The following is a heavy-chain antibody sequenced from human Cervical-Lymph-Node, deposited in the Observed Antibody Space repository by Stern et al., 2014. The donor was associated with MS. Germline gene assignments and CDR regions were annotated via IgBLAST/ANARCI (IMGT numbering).Heavy chain of an antibody. J-gene: IGHJ2*01. CDR1: GYTFTSSG. V-gene: IGHV1-18*01. D-gene: IGHD2-21*02. CDR2: INTYNGDT. CDR3: ARDTAQVASWYFDL. Sequence: QLVQSGVEVKKPGASVKVSCKASGYTFTSSGITWVRQAPGQGLEWMGWINTYNGDTTYAQKLQGRVTMTTDTSTTTAHMEVRSLRYDDTAVYYCARDTAQVASWYFDLWGRGTLVTVSS.